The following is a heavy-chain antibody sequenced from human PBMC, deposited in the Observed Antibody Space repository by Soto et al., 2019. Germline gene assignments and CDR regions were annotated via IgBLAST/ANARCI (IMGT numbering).Heavy chain of an antibody. D-gene: IGHD6-6*01. CDR2: VIPIFGTA. CDR3: ARRGTIFSSSSKCKYYVYGMEV. CDR1: ESTFSSYA. J-gene: IGHJ6*01. V-gene: IGHV1-69*13. Sequence: ASGQVSCKATESTFSSYAISWKRQAPGQGLEWMGGVIPIFGTANYAQKFQGGVAINADEDTSTAYRELSSLRSEDTAGYYCARRGTIFSSSSKCKYYVYGMEVWGEGATDNV.